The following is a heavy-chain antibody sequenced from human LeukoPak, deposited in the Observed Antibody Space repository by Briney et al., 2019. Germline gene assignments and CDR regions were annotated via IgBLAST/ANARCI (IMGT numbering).Heavy chain of an antibody. V-gene: IGHV3-30*04. CDR3: ARDLVYGDSFDY. CDR1: GFTFSSYG. J-gene: IGHJ4*02. Sequence: GRSLRLSCAASGFTFSSYGIHWVRQAPGKGLEWVTVTSNDGRKTYYADSVKGRFTISRDNSKNTLYLQMNSLGAEDTAVYYCARDLVYGDSFDYWGQGTLVTVSS. CDR2: TSNDGRKT. D-gene: IGHD3-10*01.